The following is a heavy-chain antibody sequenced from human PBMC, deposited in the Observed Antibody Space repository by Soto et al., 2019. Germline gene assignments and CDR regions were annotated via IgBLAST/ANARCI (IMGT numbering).Heavy chain of an antibody. J-gene: IGHJ5*02. CDR2: INQDESEK. CDR3: VRGGAFGVVIGWFDP. D-gene: IGHD3-3*01. CDR1: GFTFSSFW. V-gene: IGHV3-7*01. Sequence: GGSLRLSCAASGFTFSSFWMTWVRQPPGKGLEWVANINQDESEKYYVDSVRGRFTISRDNAKNSLYLQMSSLRVEDTAVYYCVRGGAFGVVIGWFDPWGQGTLVTVSS.